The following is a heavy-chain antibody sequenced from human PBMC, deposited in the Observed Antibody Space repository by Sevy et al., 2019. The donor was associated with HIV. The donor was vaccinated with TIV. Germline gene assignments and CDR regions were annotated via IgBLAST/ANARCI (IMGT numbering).Heavy chain of an antibody. J-gene: IGHJ4*02. V-gene: IGHV3-43D*03. CDR3: AKDRGVRGVMDY. CDR2: ISWDGGST. D-gene: IGHD3-10*01. CDR1: GFTFDDYA. Sequence: GGSLRLSCAASGFTFDDYAMHWVRQAPGKGLEWVSLISWDGGSTYYADSVKGRSTISRDNSKNSLYLQMNSLRAEDTALYYCAKDRGVRGVMDYWGQGTLVTVSS.